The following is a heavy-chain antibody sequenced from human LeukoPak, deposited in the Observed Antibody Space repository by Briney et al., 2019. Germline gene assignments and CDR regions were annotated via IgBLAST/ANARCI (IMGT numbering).Heavy chain of an antibody. CDR3: ASGTVTQYYYYYYMDV. J-gene: IGHJ6*03. Sequence: SETLSLTCTVSGGSISSSSYYWGWIRQPPGKGLEWIGSIYYSGSTYYNPSLKSRVTISVDTSKNQFSLKLSSVTAADTAVYYCASGTVTQYYYYYYMDVWGKGTTVTVSS. CDR2: IYYSGST. CDR1: GGSISSSSYY. D-gene: IGHD4-17*01. V-gene: IGHV4-39*07.